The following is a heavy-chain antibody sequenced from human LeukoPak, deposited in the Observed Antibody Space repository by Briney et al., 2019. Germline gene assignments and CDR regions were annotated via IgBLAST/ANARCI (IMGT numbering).Heavy chain of an antibody. CDR2: IKQDGSEK. J-gene: IGHJ4*02. D-gene: IGHD2-15*01. Sequence: GGSLRLSCEVSGFIFSSYWMSWVRQAPGKGPEWVAHIKQDGSEKDYVDSVKGRFTISRDNGKNSLYLQMNGLRAEDTAVYYCGRGSRISDYWGQGTQVTVSS. V-gene: IGHV3-7*01. CDR1: GFIFSSYW. CDR3: GRGSRISDY.